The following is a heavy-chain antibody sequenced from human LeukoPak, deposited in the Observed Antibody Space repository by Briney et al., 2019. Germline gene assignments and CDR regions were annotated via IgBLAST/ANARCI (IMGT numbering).Heavy chain of an antibody. Sequence: GGSLRLSCAASGFTFSSYAMSWVRQAPGKGLEWVSAISGSGGSTYYADSVKGRFTISRDNSKNTLYLQMNSLRAEDTAVYYCAKTMEDFWSGPYYYYGMDVWGQGTTVTVSS. J-gene: IGHJ6*02. CDR1: GFTFSSYA. CDR2: ISGSGGST. V-gene: IGHV3-23*01. D-gene: IGHD3-3*01. CDR3: AKTMEDFWSGPYYYYGMDV.